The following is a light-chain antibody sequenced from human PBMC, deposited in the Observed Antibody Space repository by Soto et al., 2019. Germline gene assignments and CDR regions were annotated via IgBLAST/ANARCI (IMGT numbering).Light chain of an antibody. CDR2: GAS. Sequence: TLLTQSPSTLSVSPGERATLSCRASQSLNSNLAWYKQKLGQAPRVLIYGASTRATGIPARFSGSGSGTEFTLTISSLKSEDFEVYYCQEYNTWPWTFGQGTKVDIK. J-gene: IGKJ1*01. V-gene: IGKV3-15*01. CDR1: QSLNSN. CDR3: QEYNTWPWT.